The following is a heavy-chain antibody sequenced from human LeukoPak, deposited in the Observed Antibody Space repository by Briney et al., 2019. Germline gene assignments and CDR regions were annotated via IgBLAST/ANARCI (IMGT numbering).Heavy chain of an antibody. Sequence: SETLSLTCTVSGGSLSSSSYYWGWIRQPPGKGLEWIGSIYYSGSTYYNPSLKSRVTISVDTSKNQFSLKLSSVTAADTAVYYCVSIRSSRRPLWFGELILWGQGTTVTVSS. J-gene: IGHJ6*02. CDR3: VSIRSSRRPLWFGELIL. CDR1: GGSLSSSSYY. CDR2: IYYSGST. D-gene: IGHD3-10*01. V-gene: IGHV4-39*07.